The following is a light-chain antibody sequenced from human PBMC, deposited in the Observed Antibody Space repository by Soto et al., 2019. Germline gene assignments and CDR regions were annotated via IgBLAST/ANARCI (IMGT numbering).Light chain of an antibody. J-gene: IGLJ2*01. Sequence: QLVLTQPASVSGSPGQSITISCTGTSSDVGGYNYVSWYQQHPGKAPKLMIYDVSNRPSGVSNRFSGSKSGNTASLTISGLQAEDEADYYCSSYTSSSTLGVVFGGGTEVTVL. CDR1: SSDVGGYNY. CDR2: DVS. V-gene: IGLV2-14*01. CDR3: SSYTSSSTLGVV.